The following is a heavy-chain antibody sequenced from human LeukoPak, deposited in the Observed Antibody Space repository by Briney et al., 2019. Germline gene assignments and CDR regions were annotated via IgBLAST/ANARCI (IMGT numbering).Heavy chain of an antibody. V-gene: IGHV3-48*01. CDR3: ARLQYHNFWRGPYTGTYYLDY. CDR2: ISSSSSTT. Sequence: GGSLRLSCAASGFSFSSYNMSWVRRAPGKGLEWVSYISSSSSTTYYADSVEGRFTISRDSAKKSLYLQMNSLRAEDTAVYYCARLQYHNFWRGPYTGTYYLDYWGQGTLVTVSS. D-gene: IGHD3-3*01. CDR1: GFSFSSYN. J-gene: IGHJ4*02.